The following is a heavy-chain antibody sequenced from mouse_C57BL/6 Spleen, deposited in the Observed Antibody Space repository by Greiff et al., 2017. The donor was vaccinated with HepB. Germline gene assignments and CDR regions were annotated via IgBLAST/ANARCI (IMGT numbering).Heavy chain of an antibody. Sequence: EVKLVESGGGLVKPGGSLKLSCAASGFTFSDYGMHWVRQAPEKGLEWVAYISSGSSTIYYADTVKGRFTISRDNAKNTLCLQMTSLRSEDTAMYYCARNYVDYAMDYWGQGTSVTVSS. CDR3: ARNYVDYAMDY. CDR1: GFTFSDYG. V-gene: IGHV5-17*01. D-gene: IGHD1-1*01. J-gene: IGHJ4*01. CDR2: ISSGSSTI.